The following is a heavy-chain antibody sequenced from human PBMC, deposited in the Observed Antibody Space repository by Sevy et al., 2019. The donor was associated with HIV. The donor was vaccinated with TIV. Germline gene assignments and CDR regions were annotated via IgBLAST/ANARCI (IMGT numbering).Heavy chain of an antibody. Sequence: SETLSLTCTVSGGSISSYYWSWIRQPPGKGLEWLGYIYYSGSTNYNPSLKSRVTISVDTSKNQFSLKLSSVTAADTAVYYCARTGPRIAAAGGEFDYWGQGTLVTVSS. J-gene: IGHJ4*02. V-gene: IGHV4-59*01. CDR1: GGSISSYY. CDR2: IYYSGST. D-gene: IGHD6-13*01. CDR3: ARTGPRIAAAGGEFDY.